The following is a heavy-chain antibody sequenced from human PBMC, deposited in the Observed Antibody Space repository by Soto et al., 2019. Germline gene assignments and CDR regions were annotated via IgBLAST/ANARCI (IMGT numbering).Heavy chain of an antibody. D-gene: IGHD1-26*01. Sequence: PGGSLRLSCAASGFIFSNFAMGWVRQAPGKGLEWVSAISGSGGATYYADSVKGRFTISRDRSKNTLFLLMSSLRAEDTAIYYCTRHLQNSGSQPQDIWGQGTLVTVS. J-gene: IGHJ4*02. CDR2: ISGSGGAT. CDR1: GFIFSNFA. CDR3: TRHLQNSGSQPQDI. V-gene: IGHV3-23*01.